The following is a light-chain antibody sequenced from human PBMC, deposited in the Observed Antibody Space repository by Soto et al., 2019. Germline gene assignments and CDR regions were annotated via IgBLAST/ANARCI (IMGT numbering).Light chain of an antibody. V-gene: IGKV3-11*01. CDR2: DAS. CDR1: QSVSSY. J-gene: IGKJ4*01. CDR3: QQRSNWPPYT. Sequence: EIVLTQSPATLSLSPGQRATLSCRASQSVSSYLAWYQQKPGQAPRLLIYDASNMATGIPARFSGSGSGTDFALTISSLEPEDFAVYYCQQRSNWPPYTFGGGTKVEIK.